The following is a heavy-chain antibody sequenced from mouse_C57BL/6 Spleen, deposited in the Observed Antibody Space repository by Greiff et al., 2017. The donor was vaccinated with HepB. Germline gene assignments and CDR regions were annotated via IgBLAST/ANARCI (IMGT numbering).Heavy chain of an antibody. CDR3: ARYYGSSLHWYFDV. D-gene: IGHD1-1*01. J-gene: IGHJ1*03. V-gene: IGHV1-66*01. Sequence: VQLQQSGPELVKPGASVKISCKASGYSFTSYYIHWVKQRPGQGLEWIGWIYPGSGNTKYNEKFKGKATLTADTSSSTAYMQLSSLTSEDSAVYYCARYYGSSLHWYFDVWGTGTTVTVSS. CDR2: IYPGSGNT. CDR1: GYSFTSYY.